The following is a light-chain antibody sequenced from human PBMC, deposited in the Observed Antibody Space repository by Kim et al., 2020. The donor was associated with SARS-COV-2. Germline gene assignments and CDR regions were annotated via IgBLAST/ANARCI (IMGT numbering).Light chain of an antibody. CDR3: MQALQTPYT. Sequence: EPASSSCRSSQSLRHSNGYNYLDWYLQKPGQSPQLLIYLGSNRASGVPDRFSGSGSGTDFTLKISRVEAEDVGVYYCMQALQTPYTFGQGTKLEI. CDR2: LGS. CDR1: QSLRHSNGYNY. V-gene: IGKV2-28*01. J-gene: IGKJ2*01.